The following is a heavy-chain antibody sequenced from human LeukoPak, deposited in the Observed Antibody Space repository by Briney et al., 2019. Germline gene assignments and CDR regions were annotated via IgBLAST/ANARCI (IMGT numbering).Heavy chain of an antibody. J-gene: IGHJ4*02. V-gene: IGHV3-11*01. CDR3: ARGAGYNYPYYFDY. CDR1: GFTFRDYY. D-gene: IGHD5-24*01. Sequence: GGSLRLSCAASGFTFRDYYMNWIRQAPGKGLEWVSYISTSGSTKYYADSVKGRFTISRDNAKNSLYLQMNSLRAEDTAVYYCARGAGYNYPYYFDYWGQGTLVTVSS. CDR2: ISTSGSTK.